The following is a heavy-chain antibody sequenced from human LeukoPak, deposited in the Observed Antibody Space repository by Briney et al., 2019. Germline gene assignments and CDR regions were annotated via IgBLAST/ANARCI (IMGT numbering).Heavy chain of an antibody. CDR3: ARAGPGYSSGWYVGFDP. D-gene: IGHD6-19*01. CDR1: GYTFTSYG. J-gene: IGHJ5*02. Sequence: ASVKVSCKASGYTFTSYGISWVRQAPGQGLEWMGWISAYNGNTNYAQKLRGRVTMTTDTSTSTAYMELRSLRSDDTAVYYCARAGPGYSSGWYVGFDPWGQGTLVTVSS. CDR2: ISAYNGNT. V-gene: IGHV1-18*01.